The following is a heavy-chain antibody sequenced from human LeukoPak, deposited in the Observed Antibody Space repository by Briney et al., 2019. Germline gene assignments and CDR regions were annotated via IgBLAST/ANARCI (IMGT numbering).Heavy chain of an antibody. J-gene: IGHJ4*02. CDR3: ARIGGRGYSSGTFDY. CDR2: INPKSGGT. CDR1: GYTFNDYY. D-gene: IGHD5-18*01. V-gene: IGHV1-2*02. Sequence: ASVKVSCKASGYTFNDYYIHWVRQAPGQGLEWMGWINPKSGGTNYAQKFQGRVTMTRDTSISTVYMELSRLRSDDRAVYYCARIGGRGYSSGTFDYWGQGTLVTVSS.